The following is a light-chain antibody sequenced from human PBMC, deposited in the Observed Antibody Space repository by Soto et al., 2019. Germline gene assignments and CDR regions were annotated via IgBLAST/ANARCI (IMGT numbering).Light chain of an antibody. CDR1: SSDVGGYKY. J-gene: IGLJ1*01. V-gene: IGLV2-8*01. CDR2: EVN. Sequence: QSALTQPPSASGSPGQSVTISCTGTSSDVGGYKYVSWYQQQPGKAPKLMIFEVNKRPSGVPDRFSGSKSGNTASLTVSGLQAEDEADYYCSSYAGINNLGVFGTGTKLTVL. CDR3: SSYAGINNLGV.